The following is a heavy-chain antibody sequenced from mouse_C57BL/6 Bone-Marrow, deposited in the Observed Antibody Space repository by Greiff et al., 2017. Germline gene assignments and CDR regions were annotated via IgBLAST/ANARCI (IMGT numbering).Heavy chain of an antibody. CDR3: VGSDGYWWGFVY. CDR1: GFTFNPYA. J-gene: IGHJ3*01. D-gene: IGHD2-3*01. Sequence: EVQGVESGGGLVQPKGSLKLSCAASGFTFNPYAMHWVRQAPGKGLEWVARIRSKSSNYATYYADSVKDRFTISSDDSPRLLYLQMNNRRTGDTAMYCCVGSDGYWWGFVYWGQGTLVTVSA. V-gene: IGHV10-3*01. CDR2: IRSKSSNYAT.